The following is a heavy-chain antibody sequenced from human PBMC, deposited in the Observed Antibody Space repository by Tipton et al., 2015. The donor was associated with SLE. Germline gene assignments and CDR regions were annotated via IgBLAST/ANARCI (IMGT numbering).Heavy chain of an antibody. CDR3: ARSRRVTTVDY. Sequence: TLSLTCAVYGGSFSGYYWSWIRQPPGKGLEWIGEINHSGSTNYNPSLKSRVTISVDTSKNQFSLKLSSVTAADTAVYYCARSRRVTTVDYWGQGTLVTVSS. V-gene: IGHV4-34*01. J-gene: IGHJ4*02. D-gene: IGHD4-11*01. CDR1: GGSFSGYY. CDR2: INHSGST.